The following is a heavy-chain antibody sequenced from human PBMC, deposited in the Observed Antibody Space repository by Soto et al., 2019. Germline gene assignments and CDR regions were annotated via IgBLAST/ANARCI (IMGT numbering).Heavy chain of an antibody. D-gene: IGHD6-25*01. Sequence: QLQLQESGPGLVKPSETLSLTCTVSGGSISSSSYYWGWIRQPPGKGLEWIGSIYYSGSTFYSPSLRSRVTISVDTSKNQFSLRVSSVTAADTAVYYCAREYSSAPDYWGQGTVVTVSS. CDR2: IYYSGST. J-gene: IGHJ4*02. CDR3: AREYSSAPDY. V-gene: IGHV4-39*02. CDR1: GGSISSSSYY.